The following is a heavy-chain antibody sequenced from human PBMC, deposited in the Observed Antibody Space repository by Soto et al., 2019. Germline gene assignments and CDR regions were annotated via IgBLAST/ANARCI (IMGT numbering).Heavy chain of an antibody. CDR2: INHSGST. V-gene: IGHV4-34*01. J-gene: IGHJ4*02. CDR3: AGTRITIFGVVISYYFDY. D-gene: IGHD3-3*01. CDR1: GGSFSGYY. Sequence: PSETLSLTCAVYGGSFSGYYWSWIRQPPGKGLEWIGEINHSGSTNYNPSLKSRVTISVDTSKNQFSLKLSSVTAADTAVYYCAGTRITIFGVVISYYFDYWGQGTLVTVSS.